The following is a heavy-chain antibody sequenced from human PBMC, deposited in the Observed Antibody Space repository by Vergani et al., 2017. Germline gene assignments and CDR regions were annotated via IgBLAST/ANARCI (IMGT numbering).Heavy chain of an antibody. D-gene: IGHD1-26*01. CDR3: ARTTPPTSGSYSHYYYGMDV. J-gene: IGHJ6*02. CDR1: GYTFTGYY. Sequence: QVQLVQSGAEVKKPGASVKVSCKASGYTFTGYYMHWVRQAPGQGLEWMGWINPNSGGTNYAQKFQGRVTMTRYTSISTAYMELSRLRSDDTAVYYCARTTPPTSGSYSHYYYGMDVWGQGTTVTVSS. CDR2: INPNSGGT. V-gene: IGHV1-2*02.